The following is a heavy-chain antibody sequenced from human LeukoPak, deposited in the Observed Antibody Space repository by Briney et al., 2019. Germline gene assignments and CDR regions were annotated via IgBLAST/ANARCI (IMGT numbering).Heavy chain of an antibody. Sequence: SETLSLTCTVSGYSISSGYYWGWIRQPPGKGLEWIGSIYHSGSTYYNPSLKSRVTISVDTSKNQFSLKLSSVTAADPAVYYCARTELAIASFDYWGQGTLVTVSS. CDR3: ARTELAIASFDY. J-gene: IGHJ4*02. CDR1: GYSISSGYY. D-gene: IGHD1-7*01. CDR2: IYHSGST. V-gene: IGHV4-38-2*02.